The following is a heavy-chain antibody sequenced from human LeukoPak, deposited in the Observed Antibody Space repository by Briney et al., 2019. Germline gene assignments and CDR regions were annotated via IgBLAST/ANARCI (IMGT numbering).Heavy chain of an antibody. J-gene: IGHJ4*02. V-gene: IGHV3-23*01. CDR1: GFTFSNYA. CDR2: VSASGDTT. D-gene: IGHD2-2*01. Sequence: GGSLRLSCAASGFTFSNYAMSWVRQAPGKGLEWVSVVSASGDTTYYADSVKGRFTISRDNSNNTLFLQMDSLRADDTAFYYCAKRPRTYCSSASCYAPFDYWGQGTLVTVSS. CDR3: AKRPRTYCSSASCYAPFDY.